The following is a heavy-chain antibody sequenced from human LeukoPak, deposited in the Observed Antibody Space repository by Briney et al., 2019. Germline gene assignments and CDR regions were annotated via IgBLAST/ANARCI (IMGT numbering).Heavy chain of an antibody. J-gene: IGHJ5*02. Sequence: GASVKVSCKASGYTFTGYYMHWVRQAPGQGLEWMGWINPNSGGTNYAQKLQGRVTMTTDTSTSTAYMELRSLRSDDTAVYYCARDLGDKDIVVVPAPRGHWFDPWGQGTLVTVSS. V-gene: IGHV1-2*02. D-gene: IGHD2-2*01. CDR2: INPNSGGT. CDR3: ARDLGDKDIVVVPAPRGHWFDP. CDR1: GYTFTGYY.